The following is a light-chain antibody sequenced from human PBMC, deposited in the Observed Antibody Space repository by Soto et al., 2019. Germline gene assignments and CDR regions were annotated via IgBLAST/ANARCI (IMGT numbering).Light chain of an antibody. CDR2: DAS. J-gene: IGKJ3*01. CDR3: QQRSNWPPS. Sequence: EIVFTQSPATLSLSPGERATLSCRASQSVSSYLAWYQQKPGQAPRLLIYDASNRAAGIPARFSGSGSGTDFTLTISSLEPEDFAVYYCQQRSNWPPSFGPGTKVDSK. V-gene: IGKV3-11*01. CDR1: QSVSSY.